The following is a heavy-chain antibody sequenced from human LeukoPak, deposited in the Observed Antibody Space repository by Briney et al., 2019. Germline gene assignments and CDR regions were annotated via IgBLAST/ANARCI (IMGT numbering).Heavy chain of an antibody. V-gene: IGHV3-72*01. Sequence: GGSLRLSCAASGFTFSDHYIDWVRQAPGKGLEWVDRSRDKGNRYTTAYAASVRGRFTISRDDSKNTLYLQMNSLKTEDTAVYYCTTLLQRITMIVVVERIDYWGQGTLVTVSS. J-gene: IGHJ4*02. D-gene: IGHD3-22*01. CDR1: GFTFSDHY. CDR3: TTLLQRITMIVVVERIDY. CDR2: SRDKGNRYTT.